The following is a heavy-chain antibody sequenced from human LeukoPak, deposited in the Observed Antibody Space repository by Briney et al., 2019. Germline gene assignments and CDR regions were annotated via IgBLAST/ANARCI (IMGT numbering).Heavy chain of an antibody. CDR3: ARWWLVHQAFDY. J-gene: IGHJ4*02. D-gene: IGHD6-19*01. CDR2: INHSGST. CDR1: GGSFSGYY. V-gene: IGHV4-34*01. Sequence: SETLSLTCAVYGGSFSGYYWSWIRQPPGKGLEWIGEINHSGSTNYNPSLKSRFTISVDTSRNQFPLKLSSVTAADTSVYYCARWWLVHQAFDYWGQGTLVTVSS.